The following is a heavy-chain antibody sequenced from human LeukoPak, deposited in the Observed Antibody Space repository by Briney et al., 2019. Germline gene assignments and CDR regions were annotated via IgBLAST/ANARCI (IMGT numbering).Heavy chain of an antibody. CDR3: ARDPYGSGSYRNTWFDP. CDR1: GYTFTGYY. CDR2: INPNSGGT. Sequence: ASVKVSCKASGYTFTGYYMHWVRQAPGQGLEWMGRINPNSGGTNYAQKFQGRVTMTRDTSISTAYMELSRLRSDDTAVYYCARDPYGSGSYRNTWFDPWGQGTLVTVSS. J-gene: IGHJ5*02. V-gene: IGHV1-2*06. D-gene: IGHD3-10*01.